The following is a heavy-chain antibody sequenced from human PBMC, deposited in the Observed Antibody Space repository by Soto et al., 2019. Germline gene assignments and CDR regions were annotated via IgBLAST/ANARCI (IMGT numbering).Heavy chain of an antibody. J-gene: IGHJ4*02. Sequence: PVGSLRLSCAVTGFSFNNYAMNWVRQAPGKGLEWVSSISGGGTGTYSADAVKGRFTISSDKSRNTVYLQMSSLRADDTAVYYCAKGHYYDNVGNWVANQAFDSWGQGSLVTVSS. D-gene: IGHD3-22*01. V-gene: IGHV3-23*01. CDR1: GFSFNNYA. CDR2: ISGGGTGT. CDR3: AKGHYYDNVGNWVANQAFDS.